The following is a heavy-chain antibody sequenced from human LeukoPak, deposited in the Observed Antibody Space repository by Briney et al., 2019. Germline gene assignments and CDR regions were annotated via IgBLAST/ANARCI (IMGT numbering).Heavy chain of an antibody. D-gene: IGHD3-10*01. CDR1: GGTFSSYA. V-gene: IGHV1-69*05. J-gene: IGHJ4*02. Sequence: SVKVSCKASGGTFSSYAISWVRQAPGQGLEWMGGIIPIFGTANYAQKFQGRVTITTDESTSTAYMELSSLRSEDTAVYYCARAPVRGVIIDYFDYWGQGTLVTVSS. CDR2: IIPIFGTA. CDR3: ARAPVRGVIIDYFDY.